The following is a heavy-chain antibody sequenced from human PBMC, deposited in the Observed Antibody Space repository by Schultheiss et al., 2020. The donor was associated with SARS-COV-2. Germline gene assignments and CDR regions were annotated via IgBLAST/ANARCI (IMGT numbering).Heavy chain of an antibody. Sequence: GGSLRLSCSASGFTFSSYAMHWVRQAPGKGLEYVSAISSNGGSTYYADSVKGRFTISRDNSKNTLYLQMSSLRAEDTAVYYCAKGTPMIVVALFDYWGQGTLVTVSS. CDR1: GFTFSSYA. D-gene: IGHD3-22*01. CDR3: AKGTPMIVVALFDY. J-gene: IGHJ4*02. V-gene: IGHV3-64D*06. CDR2: ISSNGGST.